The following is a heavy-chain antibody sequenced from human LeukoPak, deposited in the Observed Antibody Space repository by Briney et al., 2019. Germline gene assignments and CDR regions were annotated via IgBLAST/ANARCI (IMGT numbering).Heavy chain of an antibody. Sequence: SETLSLTCAVSGGSISTYYWNWIRQPPGKGLEWIGYIYYSGSTNYYPSLKSRVTVSVDTSKNQFSLKLSSVTAADTAVYYCARSAGYYFDYWGQGTLVTVSS. CDR2: IYYSGST. D-gene: IGHD1-14*01. CDR1: GGSISTYY. V-gene: IGHV4-59*01. CDR3: ARSAGYYFDY. J-gene: IGHJ4*02.